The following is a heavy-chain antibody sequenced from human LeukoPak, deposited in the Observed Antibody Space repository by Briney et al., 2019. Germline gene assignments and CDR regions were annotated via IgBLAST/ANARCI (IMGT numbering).Heavy chain of an antibody. D-gene: IGHD2-15*01. Sequence: SETLSLTCTVSGGSISSSSYYWGWIRQPPGKGLEWIGSIYYSGSTYYNPSLKSRVTISVDTTKNQFSLKLTSVTAADTAVYYCTRDVPRSAGYPDNWGQGTLVTVSS. V-gene: IGHV4-39*07. J-gene: IGHJ4*02. CDR1: GGSISSSSYY. CDR2: IYYSGST. CDR3: TRDVPRSAGYPDN.